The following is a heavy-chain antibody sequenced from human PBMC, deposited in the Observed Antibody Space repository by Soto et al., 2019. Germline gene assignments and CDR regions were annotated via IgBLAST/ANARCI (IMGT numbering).Heavy chain of an antibody. J-gene: IGHJ4*02. V-gene: IGHV4-30-4*01. CDR2: IYYSGST. D-gene: IGHD6-13*01. CDR1: GGSISSGDYY. Sequence: SETLSLTCTVSGGSISSGDYYWSWIRQPPGKGLEWIGYIYYSGSTYYNPSLKSRVTISVDTSKNQFSLKLSSVTAADTAVYYCARVGIAAAGTLCFDYWGQGTLVTVSS. CDR3: ARVGIAAAGTLCFDY.